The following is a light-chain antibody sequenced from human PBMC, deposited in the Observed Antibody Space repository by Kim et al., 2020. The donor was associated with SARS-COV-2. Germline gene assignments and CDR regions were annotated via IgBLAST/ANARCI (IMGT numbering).Light chain of an antibody. CDR3: ATWDDSLRGPV. Sequence: QSALTQPPSASGTPGQRVTISCSGSSSNIGSKPVTWYQHLPGTAPKLLIYNNNDRPSGVPDRFSGSKSGTSASLAITGLQSEDEADYYCATWDDSLRGPVFGGGTQLTVL. CDR1: SSNIGSKP. V-gene: IGLV1-44*01. CDR2: NNN. J-gene: IGLJ3*02.